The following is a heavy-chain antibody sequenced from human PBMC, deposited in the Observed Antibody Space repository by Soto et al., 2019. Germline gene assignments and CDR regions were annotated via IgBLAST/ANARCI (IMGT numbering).Heavy chain of an antibody. Sequence: QVQLVQSGAEVKKPGSSVKVSCKASGGTFSSYTISWVRQAPGQGLEWMGRIIPILGIANYAQKFQGRVTITADKSTSTAYMELSSLRSEDTAVYYCARDRYGDYSYYYGMDFWGQGTTVTVSS. D-gene: IGHD4-17*01. CDR2: IIPILGIA. CDR3: ARDRYGDYSYYYGMDF. J-gene: IGHJ6*02. V-gene: IGHV1-69*08. CDR1: GGTFSSYT.